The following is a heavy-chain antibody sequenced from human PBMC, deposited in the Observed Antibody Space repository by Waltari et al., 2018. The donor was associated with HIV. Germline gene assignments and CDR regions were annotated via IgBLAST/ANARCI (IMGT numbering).Heavy chain of an antibody. Sequence: QVQLQESGPGLVKPSQTLSLTCPVPGGSISSGRSYWSWIRQPAGKGLEGIGRIYTSGNTDYTPSLKSRVTISVDTSKNQFSLKLTSVTAADTAVYYCARARVRSGYGLYYYYGMDVWGQGTTVTVSS. V-gene: IGHV4-61*02. D-gene: IGHD5-12*01. CDR2: IYTSGNT. CDR3: ARARVRSGYGLYYYYGMDV. CDR1: GGSISSGRSY. J-gene: IGHJ6*02.